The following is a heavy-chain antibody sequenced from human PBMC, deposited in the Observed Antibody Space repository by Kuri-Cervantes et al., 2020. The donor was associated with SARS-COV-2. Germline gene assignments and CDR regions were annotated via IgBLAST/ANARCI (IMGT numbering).Heavy chain of an antibody. CDR1: GFTFSSYA. J-gene: IGHJ4*02. V-gene: IGHV3-23*01. CDR2: ISGSGGST. Sequence: GESLKISCAASGFTFSSYAMSWVRQAPGKGLEWVSAISGSGGSTYYADSVKGRFTISRDNSENTLYLQMNSLRAEDTAVYYCARDHGDYYFDYWGQGTLVTVSS. CDR3: ARDHGDYYFDY. D-gene: IGHD4-17*01.